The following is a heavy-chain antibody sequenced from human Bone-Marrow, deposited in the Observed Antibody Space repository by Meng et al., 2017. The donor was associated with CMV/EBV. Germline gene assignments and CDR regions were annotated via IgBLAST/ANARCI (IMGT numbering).Heavy chain of an antibody. CDR2: IIPIFGTA. CDR1: GYTFTSYA. J-gene: IGHJ6*02. CDR3: ARAFVPTDYYYYGMDV. Sequence: SVKVSCKASGYTFTSYAMHWVRQAPGQGLEWMGGIIPIFGTANYAQKFQGRVTITTDESTSTAYMELSSLRSEDTAVYYCARAFVPTDYYYYGMDVWGQGTTVTVSS. V-gene: IGHV1-69*05. D-gene: IGHD2-21*02.